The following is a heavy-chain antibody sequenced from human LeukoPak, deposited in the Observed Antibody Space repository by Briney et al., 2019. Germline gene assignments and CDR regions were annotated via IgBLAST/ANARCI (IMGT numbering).Heavy chain of an antibody. Sequence: ASVKVSCKASGYTFTGYYMHWVRQAPGQGLEWMGRINPNSGGTNYAQKFQGRVTMTSDTSISTAYMELSRLRSDDTAVYYCACTFDYGDYGPIHFDYWGQGTLVTVSS. CDR3: ACTFDYGDYGPIHFDY. J-gene: IGHJ4*02. CDR2: INPNSGGT. D-gene: IGHD4-17*01. V-gene: IGHV1-2*06. CDR1: GYTFTGYY.